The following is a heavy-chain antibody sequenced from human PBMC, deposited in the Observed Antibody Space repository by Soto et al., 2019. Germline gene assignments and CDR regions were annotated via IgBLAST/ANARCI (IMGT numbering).Heavy chain of an antibody. CDR2: ISFDGSLK. Sequence: QVQLVESGGGVVQPGRSLRLSCAASGFTFDSHTMHWVRQAPGKGLEWVALISFDGSLKYDADSVKARFTISRDNFKNTLFLEMNSLRAVDTGVYYCARTYSSSWNYFDYWGQGTLVTVSS. V-gene: IGHV3-30*04. CDR3: ARTYSSSWNYFDY. D-gene: IGHD6-13*01. CDR1: GFTFDSHT. J-gene: IGHJ4*02.